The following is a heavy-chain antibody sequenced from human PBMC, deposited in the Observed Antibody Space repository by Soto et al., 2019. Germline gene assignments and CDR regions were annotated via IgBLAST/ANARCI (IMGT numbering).Heavy chain of an antibody. CDR2: ISSSGSTI. CDR1: GFTFSDYY. CDR3: ARDFDYYDTSGYYYGLFDY. J-gene: IGHJ4*01. Sequence: GSLSLSCAASGFTFSDYYMSWIRQAPGKGLEWVSYISSSGSTIYYADSVKGRFTISRDNAKNSLYLQMNNLRAEDTAVYYCARDFDYYDTSGYYYGLFDYWGQGTLVTVSS. D-gene: IGHD3-22*01. V-gene: IGHV3-11*01.